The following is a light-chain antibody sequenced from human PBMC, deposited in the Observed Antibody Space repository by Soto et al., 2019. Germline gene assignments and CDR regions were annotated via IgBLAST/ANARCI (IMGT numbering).Light chain of an antibody. CDR2: AAS. CDR1: QVISTS. V-gene: IGKV1-9*01. CDR3: QQLFDSTIT. J-gene: IGKJ5*01. Sequence: DIQLTQSPSFLSPSIGERVTITWGASQVISTSLAWYQVKPGKAPKLLIYAASTLESGVPSRFSATVSGTEFSLTITSLKPEDFATYDCQQLFDSTITFGQGTRLEIK.